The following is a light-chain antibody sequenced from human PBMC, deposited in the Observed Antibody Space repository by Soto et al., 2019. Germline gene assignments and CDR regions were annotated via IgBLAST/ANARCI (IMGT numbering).Light chain of an antibody. CDR3: LQDINYPWT. CDR1: QANGNA. Sequence: IQLTQSPSSLSASLGYRVTISCRATQANGNALGWYQQKPGKPPKVLIYGASNLQCGVPPRFSGSGSGTDFTLAISSLQPEDSATYYCLQDINYPWTFGQGTKVDIK. J-gene: IGKJ1*01. V-gene: IGKV1-6*01. CDR2: GAS.